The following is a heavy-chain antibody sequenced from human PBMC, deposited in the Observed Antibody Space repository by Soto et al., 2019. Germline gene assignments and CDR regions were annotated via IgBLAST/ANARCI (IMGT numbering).Heavy chain of an antibody. CDR1: GFTFSSYG. Sequence: PGGSLRLSCAASGFTFSSYGMHWVRQAPGKGLEWVAVIWYDGSNKYYADSVKGRFTISRDNSKNTLYLQMNSLRAEDTAVYYFAREQRTQWLATDYWGQGTLVTVSS. V-gene: IGHV3-33*01. CDR3: AREQRTQWLATDY. D-gene: IGHD6-19*01. J-gene: IGHJ4*02. CDR2: IWYDGSNK.